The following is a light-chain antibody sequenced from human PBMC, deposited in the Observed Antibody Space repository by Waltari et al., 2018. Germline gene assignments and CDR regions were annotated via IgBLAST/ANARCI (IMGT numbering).Light chain of an antibody. J-gene: IGKJ5*01. CDR1: QSSYGW. CDR3: QQYKSYLIT. Sequence: DIQMPQSPSTLSASVGDKVTLTCRASQSSYGWLAWYQQKPGKAPKLLIHQASILQTGVPSRFSGYGYGTEFTLTISSLQPDDSATYYCQQYKSYLITFGQGTRLEIK. V-gene: IGKV1-5*03. CDR2: QAS.